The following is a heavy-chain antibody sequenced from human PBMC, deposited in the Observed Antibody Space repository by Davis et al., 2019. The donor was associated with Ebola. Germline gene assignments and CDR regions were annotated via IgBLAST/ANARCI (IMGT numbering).Heavy chain of an antibody. Sequence: SVKVSCKASGGTFSSYAISWVRQAPGQGLEWMGGIIPIFGTANYAQKFQGRVTITADESTSTVYMELSSLRSEDTAVYYCARAGTAPLLDGRGPYFDYWGQGTLVTVSS. D-gene: IGHD2-21*02. CDR3: ARAGTAPLLDGRGPYFDY. CDR1: GGTFSSYA. J-gene: IGHJ4*02. V-gene: IGHV1-69*13. CDR2: IIPIFGTA.